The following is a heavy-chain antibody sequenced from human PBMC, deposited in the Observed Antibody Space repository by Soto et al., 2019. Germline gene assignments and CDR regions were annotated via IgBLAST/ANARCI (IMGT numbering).Heavy chain of an antibody. CDR3: ATVHYDSSGYYSLRWDY. CDR1: GYTFTDYA. CDR2: ISAYTGHT. Sequence: QLVQSGAEVQNPGASVKVSCKASGYTFTDYAFTWVRQAPGQGLDWMGWISAYTGHTIYAQKFQGRLTMTTDSSTSTAYMELMNLRSDDTAVYFCATVHYDSSGYYSLRWDYWGQGTLVTVSS. D-gene: IGHD3-22*01. J-gene: IGHJ4*02. V-gene: IGHV1-18*04.